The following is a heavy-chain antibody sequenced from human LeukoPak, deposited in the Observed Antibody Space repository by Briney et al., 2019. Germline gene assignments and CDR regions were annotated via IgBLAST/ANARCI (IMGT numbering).Heavy chain of an antibody. CDR1: SDSISSHN. V-gene: IGHV4-59*11. CDR2: DTYSTSV. D-gene: IGHD1-26*01. Sequence: PSETLSLTCTVGSDSISSHNWGWIRQPPGKGLEWLGHDTYSTSVNQDPSLKSRVSISKDTSKNHVYLRLTSVTAADTAVYYCARWLRLGDTHVDAYDMWGQGTMVSVSS. J-gene: IGHJ3*02. CDR3: ARWLRLGDTHVDAYDM.